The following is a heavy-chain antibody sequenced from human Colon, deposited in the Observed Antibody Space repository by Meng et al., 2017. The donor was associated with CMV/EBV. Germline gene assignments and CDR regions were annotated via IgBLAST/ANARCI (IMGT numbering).Heavy chain of an antibody. CDR3: AREPMV. CDR2: AYYIAAT. CDR1: GASITSGGYY. D-gene: IGHD2-8*01. J-gene: IGHJ4*02. Sequence: QVQLQESGPGLVKLSQTLSLTCSVPGASITSGGYYWTWLRQRPGKGLEWIGYAYYIAATSYNPSLKSRVTIALDTSKNQFSLRLTSVTAADTAIYYCAREPMVWGQGILVTVSS. V-gene: IGHV4-31*03.